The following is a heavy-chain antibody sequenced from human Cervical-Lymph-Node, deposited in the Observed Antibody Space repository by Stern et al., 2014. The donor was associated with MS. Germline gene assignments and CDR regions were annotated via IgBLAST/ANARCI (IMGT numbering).Heavy chain of an antibody. CDR1: GFTFSSFS. CDR3: AREGVPPY. J-gene: IGHJ4*02. D-gene: IGHD2-2*01. Sequence: QVQLGQSGGGVVQPGRSLRLSCAASGFTFSSFSMHWVRQAPGKGLEWVAVISYDVNNKYFADSVQGRFTISRDNSKNTVYLQMNSLRPEDTAVYYCAREGVPPYWGQGTLVTVSS. CDR2: ISYDVNNK. V-gene: IGHV3-30*04.